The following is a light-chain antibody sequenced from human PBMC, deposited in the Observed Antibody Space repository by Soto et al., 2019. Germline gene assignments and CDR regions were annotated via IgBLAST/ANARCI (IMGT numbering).Light chain of an antibody. V-gene: IGLV2-14*03. J-gene: IGLJ1*01. CDR3: MSSTSITIYV. Sequence: QSALTQPASVSASPGQSITISCTGTSKDVGAYNFVSWYQHYPDKAPKVVIYDVANRPSGVSYRFSASKSGNTASLTISGLQAEDEADYYCMSSTSITIYVFGT. CDR2: DVA. CDR1: SKDVGAYNF.